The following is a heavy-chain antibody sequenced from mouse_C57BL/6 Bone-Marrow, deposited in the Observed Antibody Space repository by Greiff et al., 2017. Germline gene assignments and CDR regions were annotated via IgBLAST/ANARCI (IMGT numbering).Heavy chain of an antibody. Sequence: VQLQQPGAELVRPGSSVKLSCKASGYTFTSYWLDWVKQRPGQGLEWIGNIYPSDSETHYNQKFKDKATLTVDKSSSTAYMQLSSLTSADSAVYYCARWDYDGAWFAYWGQGTLVTVSA. V-gene: IGHV1-61*01. CDR2: IYPSDSET. CDR1: GYTFTSYW. J-gene: IGHJ3*01. CDR3: ARWDYDGAWFAY. D-gene: IGHD2-4*01.